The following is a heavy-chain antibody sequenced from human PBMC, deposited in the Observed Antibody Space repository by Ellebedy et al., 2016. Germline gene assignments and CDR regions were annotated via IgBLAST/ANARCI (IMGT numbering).Heavy chain of an antibody. J-gene: IGHJ4*02. V-gene: IGHV3-23*01. CDR2: ISGDGDIA. CDR1: GFSLRNFF. CDR3: YYGHYSGN. D-gene: IGHD4-17*01. Sequence: GESLKISXVASGFSLRNFFMSWVRQAPGGGLEWISTISGDGDIAFLADSVNGRFTSSRDNSRNTLYLQMNNLRAEDTAVYYCYYGHYSGNWGQGTLVTVSS.